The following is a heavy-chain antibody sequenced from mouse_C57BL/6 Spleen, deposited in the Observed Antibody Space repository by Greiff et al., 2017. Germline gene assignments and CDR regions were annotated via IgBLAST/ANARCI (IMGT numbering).Heavy chain of an antibody. J-gene: IGHJ3*01. CDR1: GYTFTDHT. CDR3: ARDYYGSSYEVSFAY. CDR2: IYPRDGST. D-gene: IGHD1-1*01. V-gene: IGHV1-78*01. Sequence: QVQLQQSDAELVKPGASVKISCKVSGYTFTDHTIHWMKQRPEQGLEWIGYIYPRDGSTKYNEKFKGKATLTADKSSSTAYMQLNSLTSEDSAVYFCARDYYGSSYEVSFAYWGQGTLVTVSA.